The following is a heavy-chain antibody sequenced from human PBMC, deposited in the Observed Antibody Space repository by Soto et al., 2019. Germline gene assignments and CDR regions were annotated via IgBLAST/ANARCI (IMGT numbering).Heavy chain of an antibody. CDR1: GYTLTELS. Sequence: ASVKVSCKVSGYTLTELSMHWVRQAPGKGLEWMVGFDPEDGETIYAQKFQGRVTMTEDTSTDTAYMELSSLRSEDTAVYYCATEEVRGVIAPTYYYYGMDVWGQGTTVTVSS. CDR2: FDPEDGET. V-gene: IGHV1-24*01. J-gene: IGHJ6*02. CDR3: ATEEVRGVIAPTYYYYGMDV. D-gene: IGHD3-10*01.